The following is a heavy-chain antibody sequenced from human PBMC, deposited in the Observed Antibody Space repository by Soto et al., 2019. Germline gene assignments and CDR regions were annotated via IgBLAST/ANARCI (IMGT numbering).Heavy chain of an antibody. CDR2: IIPIFGTA. D-gene: IGHD6-19*01. CDR1: GVTFSSYA. CDR3: ARRHFFGGSGWYYFDY. J-gene: IGHJ4*02. V-gene: IGHV1-69*01. Sequence: QVQLVQSGAEVKKPGSSVKVSCKASGVTFSSYAISWVRQAPGQGLEWMGGIIPIFGTANYAQKFQGRVTITADESTSTAYMELSSLRSEDTAVYYCARRHFFGGSGWYYFDYWGQGTLVTVSS.